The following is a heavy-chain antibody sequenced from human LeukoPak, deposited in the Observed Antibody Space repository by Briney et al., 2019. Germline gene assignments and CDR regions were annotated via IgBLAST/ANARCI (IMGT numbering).Heavy chain of an antibody. V-gene: IGHV3-30*04. J-gene: IGHJ4*02. Sequence: GGSLRLSCAASGFSFSSYGMHWVRQAPGKGLEWVAVISYDGSNKYYADSVKGRFTISRDNSKNTQYLQMNSLRAEDTAVYHCARVYGGKNFGYWGQGTLVTVSS. D-gene: IGHD4-23*01. CDR3: ARVYGGKNFGY. CDR2: ISYDGSNK. CDR1: GFSFSSYG.